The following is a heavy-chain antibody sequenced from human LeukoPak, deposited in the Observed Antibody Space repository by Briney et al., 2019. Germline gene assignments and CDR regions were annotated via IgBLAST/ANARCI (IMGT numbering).Heavy chain of an antibody. CDR2: ISYDGSNK. Sequence: PGGSLRLSCAASGFTFSIYAMHWVRQAPGKGLEWVAVISYDGSNKYYADSVKGRFTISRDNSKNTLFLQMNSLRAEDTAVYYCASEYSSGWSTLYYYYGMDVWGQGTTVTVSS. CDR1: GFTFSIYA. J-gene: IGHJ6*02. CDR3: ASEYSSGWSTLYYYYGMDV. V-gene: IGHV3-30-3*01. D-gene: IGHD6-19*01.